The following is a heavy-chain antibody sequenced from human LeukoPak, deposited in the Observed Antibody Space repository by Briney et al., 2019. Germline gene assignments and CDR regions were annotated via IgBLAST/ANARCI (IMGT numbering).Heavy chain of an antibody. D-gene: IGHD3-22*01. CDR1: GFTFSSYA. Sequence: GRSLRLSCAASGFTFSSYAMYWVRQAPGKGLEWVAVISYDGSNKYYADSVKGRFTISRDNSKNTLYLQMNSLRAEDTAVYYCARDGPHYYDSSGNDWFDPWGQGTLVTVSS. J-gene: IGHJ5*02. CDR3: ARDGPHYYDSSGNDWFDP. V-gene: IGHV3-30-3*01. CDR2: ISYDGSNK.